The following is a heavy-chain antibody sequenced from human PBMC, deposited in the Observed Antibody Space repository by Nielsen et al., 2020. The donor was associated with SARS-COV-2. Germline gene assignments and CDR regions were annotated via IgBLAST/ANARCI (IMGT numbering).Heavy chain of an antibody. CDR3: AKVRALWFGELLPAY. Sequence: GESLKISCAASGFPFSSYEMNWVRQAPGKALEWLSYIDGNGRNIFYADSVKGRFTISRDNAENSLSLQMNSLRAEDTAVYYCAKVRALWFGELLPAYWGQGTLVTVSS. V-gene: IGHV3-48*03. J-gene: IGHJ4*02. CDR2: IDGNGRNI. CDR1: GFPFSSYE. D-gene: IGHD3-10*01.